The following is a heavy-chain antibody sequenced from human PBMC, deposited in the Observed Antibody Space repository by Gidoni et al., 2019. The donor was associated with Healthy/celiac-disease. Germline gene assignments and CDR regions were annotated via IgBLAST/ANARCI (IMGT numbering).Heavy chain of an antibody. CDR1: GFTFDDYA. Sequence: EVQLVESGGGLVQPGRSLRLSCAASGFTFDDYAMHWVRQAPGKGLEWVSGISWNSGSIGYADSVKGRVTISRDNAKNSLYLQMNSLRAEDTALYYCAKDLRGYCSGGSCYSPASWGQGTMVTVSS. D-gene: IGHD2-15*01. CDR2: ISWNSGSI. J-gene: IGHJ3*01. CDR3: AKDLRGYCSGGSCYSPAS. V-gene: IGHV3-9*01.